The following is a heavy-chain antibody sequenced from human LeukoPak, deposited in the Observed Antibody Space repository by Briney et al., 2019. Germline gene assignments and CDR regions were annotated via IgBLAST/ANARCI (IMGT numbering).Heavy chain of an antibody. CDR3: AREVPNYYDSSGYYYDY. D-gene: IGHD3-22*01. Sequence: GESLKISCKGSGYSFTSYYMHWVRQAPGQGLGWMGIINPSGGSTSYAQKFQGRVTMTRDTSTSTVYMELSSLRSEDTAVYYCAREVPNYYDSSGYYYDYWGQGTLVTVSS. CDR1: GYSFTSYY. J-gene: IGHJ4*02. V-gene: IGHV1-46*01. CDR2: INPSGGST.